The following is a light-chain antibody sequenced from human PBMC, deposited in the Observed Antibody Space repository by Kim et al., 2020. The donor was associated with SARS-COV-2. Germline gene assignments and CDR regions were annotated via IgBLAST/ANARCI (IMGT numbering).Light chain of an antibody. CDR1: SSNIGAAYD. J-gene: IGLJ3*02. CDR2: GDT. V-gene: IGLV1-40*01. Sequence: QAISISCTGNSSNIGAAYDVHWYQQHPGTAPKLLSDGDTNRPSGVPARLSGSRSGTSASLAITGLQAEDEAYYYCQTYDSSLSAWVFGGGTKLTVL. CDR3: QTYDSSLSAWV.